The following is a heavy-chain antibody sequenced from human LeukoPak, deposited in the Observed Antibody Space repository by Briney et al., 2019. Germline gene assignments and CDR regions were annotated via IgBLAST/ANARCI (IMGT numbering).Heavy chain of an antibody. V-gene: IGHV1-8*01. CDR2: MNPNSGNT. J-gene: IGHJ4*02. Sequence: ASVKVSFKCSGYTFTCYDFHWVRPARGQGLAWMGWMNPNSGNTGYAQKCQGRVTITRSTSVRTAYMELSNLTSEDTAVYYCARSSVGVRRRTDYWGQGTLVTVSS. D-gene: IGHD1-26*01. CDR3: ARSSVGVRRRTDY. CDR1: GYTFTCYD.